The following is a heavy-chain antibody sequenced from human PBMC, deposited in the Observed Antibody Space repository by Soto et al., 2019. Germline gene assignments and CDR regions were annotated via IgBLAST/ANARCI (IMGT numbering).Heavy chain of an antibody. J-gene: IGHJ4*02. D-gene: IGHD6-13*01. V-gene: IGHV4-30-2*01. Sequence: QLQLQESGSGLVKPSQTLSLTCAVSGGSISSGGYSWSWIRQPPGKGLEWIGYIYHSGSTYYNPSLKSRVTMSVDRSKNQFSLKLSSVTAADTAVYYCASQSWVFSFAYWGQGTLVTVSS. CDR1: GGSISSGGYS. CDR2: IYHSGST. CDR3: ASQSWVFSFAY.